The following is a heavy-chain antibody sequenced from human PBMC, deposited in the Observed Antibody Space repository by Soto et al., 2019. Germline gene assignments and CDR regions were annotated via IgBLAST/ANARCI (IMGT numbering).Heavy chain of an antibody. D-gene: IGHD3-22*01. V-gene: IGHV4-30-4*01. CDR3: ARVPYDSSGYYYDY. J-gene: IGHJ4*02. Sequence: SETLSLTCTVSGGSISSGDYYWSWIRQPPGKGLEWIGYIYYSGSTYYNPSLKSRVTISVDTSKNQFSLKLSSVTAADTAVYYCARVPYDSSGYYYDYWGQGTLVTVSS. CDR1: GGSISSGDYY. CDR2: IYYSGST.